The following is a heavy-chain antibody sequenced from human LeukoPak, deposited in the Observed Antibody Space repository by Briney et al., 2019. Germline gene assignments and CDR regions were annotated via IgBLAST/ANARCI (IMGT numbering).Heavy chain of an antibody. CDR1: GGSINSGGYY. D-gene: IGHD4-11*01. V-gene: IGHV4-30-2*01. CDR3: ARVPNDYTISGVFHV. Sequence: SETLSLTCTVSGGSINSGGYYWSWIRQPPGKGPEWIGYIYYSGSTYYNPSLKSRVTISVDKSKNQFSLNLNSVTAADTAVYYCARVPNDYTISGVFHVWGQGTMVTVSS. CDR2: IYYSGST. J-gene: IGHJ3*01.